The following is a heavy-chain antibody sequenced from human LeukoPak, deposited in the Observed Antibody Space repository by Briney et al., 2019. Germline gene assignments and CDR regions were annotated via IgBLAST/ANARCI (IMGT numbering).Heavy chain of an antibody. V-gene: IGHV4-59*01. J-gene: IGHJ4*02. CDR1: GGSISSYY. Sequence: SETLSLTCTVSGGSISSYYWSWIRQPPGKGLEWIGYIYYSGSTNYNPSLKSRVTISVDTSKNQFSLKLSSVTAADTAVYYCARGGYCSGGSCQKPFDYWGQGTLVTVSS. D-gene: IGHD2-15*01. CDR3: ARGGYCSGGSCQKPFDY. CDR2: IYYSGST.